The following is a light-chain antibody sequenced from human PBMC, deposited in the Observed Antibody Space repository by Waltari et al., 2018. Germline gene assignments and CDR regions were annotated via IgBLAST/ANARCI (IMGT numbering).Light chain of an antibody. CDR3: SSYTSSSTLEV. CDR1: SSDVGGYNY. J-gene: IGLJ1*01. CDR2: EVS. V-gene: IGLV2-14*01. Sequence: QSALTQPASVSGSPGQSLTISCTGTSSDVGGYNYLSWYQQHPGKAPQLMIYEVSNRPSRVSNRFSGSKSGNTASLTISGLQAEDEADYYCSSYTSSSTLEVFGTGTKVTVL.